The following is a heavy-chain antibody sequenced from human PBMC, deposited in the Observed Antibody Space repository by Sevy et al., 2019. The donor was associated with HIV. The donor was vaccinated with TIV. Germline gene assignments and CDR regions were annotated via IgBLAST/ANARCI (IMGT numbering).Heavy chain of an antibody. Sequence: GGSLRLSCSASGFTFSSYAMHWVRQAPGKGLEYVSAISSNGGSTYYADSVKGRFTISRDNSKNTLYLQMSSLRAEDTAVYSCVNRLAAAGQFDNWGQGTLVTVSS. D-gene: IGHD6-13*01. CDR3: VNRLAAAGQFDN. CDR2: ISSNGGST. CDR1: GFTFSSYA. J-gene: IGHJ4*02. V-gene: IGHV3-64D*06.